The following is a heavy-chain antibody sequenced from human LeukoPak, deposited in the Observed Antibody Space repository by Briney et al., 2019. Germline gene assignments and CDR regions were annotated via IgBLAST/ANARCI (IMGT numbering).Heavy chain of an antibody. J-gene: IGHJ4*02. CDR3: ARRGGSPFDY. CDR2: ISSSGNYI. D-gene: IGHD1-26*01. V-gene: IGHV3-21*01. Sequence: GGSLRLSCGVFGFSLTDYAINWVRQAPGKGLEWLSSISSSGNYIYYLDSVKGRFSISRGTSKNSVYLQMSSLSAEDTAVYYCARRGGSPFDYWGRGALVTVSS. CDR1: GFSLTDYA.